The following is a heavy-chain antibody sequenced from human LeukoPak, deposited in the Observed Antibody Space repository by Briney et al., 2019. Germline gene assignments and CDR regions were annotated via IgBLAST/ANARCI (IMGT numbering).Heavy chain of an antibody. J-gene: IGHJ5*02. D-gene: IGHD6-13*01. CDR2: IYWNDDK. CDR3: AHRRQGYSSSWYGNWFDP. Sequence: SGPTLVNPTQPLTLTCTFSGFSLSTSGVGVGWIRQPPGKALEWLALIYWNDDKRYSPSLKSRLTITKDTSKNQVVLTMTNMDPVDAATYYCAHRRQGYSSSWYGNWFDPWGQGTLVTVSS. V-gene: IGHV2-5*01. CDR1: GFSLSTSGVG.